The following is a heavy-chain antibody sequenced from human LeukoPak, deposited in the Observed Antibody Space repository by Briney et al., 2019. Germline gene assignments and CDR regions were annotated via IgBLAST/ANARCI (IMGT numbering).Heavy chain of an antibody. CDR1: GFTFSSYV. V-gene: IGHV3-33*01. CDR3: ARAQPTSSWTAFDI. CDR2: IWLDGSNR. D-gene: IGHD6-13*01. J-gene: IGHJ3*02. Sequence: PGGSLRLSCAASGFTFSSYVMHWVRQAPGKGVEWLAIIWLDGSNRSYADSVKGRFTISRDNSKNSLYLQVNSLRAEDTAEYYCARAQPTSSWTAFDIWGQGTMVTVSS.